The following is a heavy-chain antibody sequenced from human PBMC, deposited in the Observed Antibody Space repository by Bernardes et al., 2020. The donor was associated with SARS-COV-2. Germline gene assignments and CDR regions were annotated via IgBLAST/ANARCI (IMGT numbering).Heavy chain of an antibody. Sequence: GGSLRLSCAASGFIFSSYAMSWVRQAPGKGLEWVSTISGSGGNTYYADSVKGRFTISRDNSKNTLYLQMNSLRAEDTAVYYCAKATYSYGGSGMDVWGQGTTVTVSS. J-gene: IGHJ6*02. D-gene: IGHD5-18*01. CDR3: AKATYSYGGSGMDV. CDR2: ISGSGGNT. V-gene: IGHV3-23*01. CDR1: GFIFSSYA.